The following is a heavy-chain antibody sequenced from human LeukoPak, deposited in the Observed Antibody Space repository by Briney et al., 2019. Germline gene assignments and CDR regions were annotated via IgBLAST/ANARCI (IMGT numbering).Heavy chain of an antibody. J-gene: IGHJ6*03. Sequence: ETLSLTCTVSGYSISTSYYWGWVRQAPGKGLEWVANIKQDGSEKYYVDSVKGRFTISRDNAKNSLYLQMNSLRAEDTAVYYCARSGYSSGWYPAVDYYYYMDVWGKGTTVTVSS. CDR3: ARSGYSSGWYPAVDYYYYMDV. CDR1: GYSISTSY. CDR2: IKQDGSEK. D-gene: IGHD6-19*01. V-gene: IGHV3-7*01.